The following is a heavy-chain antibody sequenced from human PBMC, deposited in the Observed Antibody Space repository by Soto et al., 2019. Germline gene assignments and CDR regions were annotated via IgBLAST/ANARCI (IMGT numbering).Heavy chain of an antibody. CDR3: ARDHHRYSGYDYVDY. CDR2: ISSSGSTI. V-gene: IGHV3-48*01. CDR1: GFTFSSYN. Sequence: PGGSLRLSCAASGFTFSSYNMDWVRQAPGKGLEWVSYISSSGSTIYYADSVKGRFTISRDNAKNSLYLQMNSLRADDTAVYYCARDHHRYSGYDYVDYWGQGTLVTVSS. J-gene: IGHJ4*02. D-gene: IGHD5-12*01.